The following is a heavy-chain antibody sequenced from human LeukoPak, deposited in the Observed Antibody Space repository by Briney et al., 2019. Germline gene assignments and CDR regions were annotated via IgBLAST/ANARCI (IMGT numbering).Heavy chain of an antibody. CDR1: GYTFTSYG. D-gene: IGHD2-2*01. V-gene: IGHV1-18*01. CDR3: ARAYCGSTSCYPYYYYYGMDV. CDR2: ISAYNGNT. Sequence: AAVTVSCKASGYTFTSYGLSWVRQAAGQGLEWMGWISAYNGNTNYAQKLQGRVTMTTDTSTSTAYMELRSLRSDDTAVYYCARAYCGSTSCYPYYYYYGMDVWGQGTTVTVSS. J-gene: IGHJ6*02.